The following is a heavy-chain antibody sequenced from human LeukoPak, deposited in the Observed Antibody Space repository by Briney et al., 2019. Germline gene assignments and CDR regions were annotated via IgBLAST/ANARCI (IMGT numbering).Heavy chain of an antibody. CDR2: ISSSGNTI. V-gene: IGHV3-48*03. D-gene: IGHD6-13*01. J-gene: IGHJ4*02. CDR3: AREPRIAAAGIDY. Sequence: GGSLRLSCAASGFTFSSYEMNWVRQAPGKGLEWVSYISSSGNTIYYADSVKGRFTISGDNAKNSLYLQMNSLRAEDTAVYYCAREPRIAAAGIDYWGQGTLVTVSS. CDR1: GFTFSSYE.